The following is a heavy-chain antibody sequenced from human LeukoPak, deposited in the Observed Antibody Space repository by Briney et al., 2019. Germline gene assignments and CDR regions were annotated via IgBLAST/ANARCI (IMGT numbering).Heavy chain of an antibody. J-gene: IGHJ4*02. CDR2: ISTYNGNT. D-gene: IGHD3-16*01. CDR1: GYTFISYG. CDR3: ARGGRLGELFSPDY. V-gene: IGHV1-18*04. Sequence: VASVKVSCKASGYTFISYGITWVRQAPGQGLEWMGWISTYNGNTNYAQNLQGRVTMTTDTSTSTAYMELRSLRSDDTAVYYCARGGRLGELFSPDYWGQGTLVTVSS.